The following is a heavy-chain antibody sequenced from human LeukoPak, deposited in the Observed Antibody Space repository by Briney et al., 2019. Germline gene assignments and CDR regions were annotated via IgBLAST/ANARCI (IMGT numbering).Heavy chain of an antibody. D-gene: IGHD3-10*01. CDR2: IKGDGSEK. CDR3: ASLLLWFGESQSVDFYYGMDV. Sequence: GGSLRLSCAASGFNFGPYWMSWVRQAPGKGPEWVANIKGDGSEKFYANSMKGRFTISRDNAKNLLFLQMNSLRVEDTAVYYCASLLLWFGESQSVDFYYGMDVWGQGTTVTVSS. J-gene: IGHJ6*02. V-gene: IGHV3-7*01. CDR1: GFNFGPYW.